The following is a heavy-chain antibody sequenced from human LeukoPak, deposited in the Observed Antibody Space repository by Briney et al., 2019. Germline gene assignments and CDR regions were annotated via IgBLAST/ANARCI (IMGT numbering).Heavy chain of an antibody. J-gene: IGHJ4*02. CDR3: ARNSLRDGYNYNFDY. D-gene: IGHD5-24*01. CDR1: GYTFTSYD. Sequence: GASVKVSCKASGYTFTSYDISWVRQAPGQGLEWMGGIIPIFGTANYAQKFQGRVTITADESTSTAYMELSSLRSEDTAVYYCARNSLRDGYNYNFDYWGQGTLVTVSS. CDR2: IIPIFGTA. V-gene: IGHV1-69*13.